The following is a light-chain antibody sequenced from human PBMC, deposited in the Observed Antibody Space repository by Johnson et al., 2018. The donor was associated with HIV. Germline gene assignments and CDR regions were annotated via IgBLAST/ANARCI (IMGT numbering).Light chain of an antibody. CDR1: SSNIGNNY. CDR2: DND. CDR3: ETWDSSLSGV. Sequence: QSVLTQPPSVSAAPGQKVTISCSGSSSNIGNNYVSWYQQLPGTAPKLLIYDNDKRPSGIPDRFSGSKSGTSATLGITGLQTGDEADYYCETWDSSLSGVFVSWTKFTVL. J-gene: IGLJ1*01. V-gene: IGLV1-51*01.